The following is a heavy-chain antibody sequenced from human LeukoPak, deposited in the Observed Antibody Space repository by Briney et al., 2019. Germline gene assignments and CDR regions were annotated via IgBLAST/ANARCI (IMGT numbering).Heavy chain of an antibody. CDR3: ARARDFWSGYYFDY. J-gene: IGHJ4*02. V-gene: IGHV1-18*01. Sequence: ASVKVSCKASGYTFTSYGISWVRQAPGQGLEWMGWISAYNGNTNYAQKLQGRVTTTTDTSTSTAYMELRSLRSDDTAVYYCARARDFWSGYYFDYWGQGTLVTVSS. CDR1: GYTFTSYG. CDR2: ISAYNGNT. D-gene: IGHD3-3*01.